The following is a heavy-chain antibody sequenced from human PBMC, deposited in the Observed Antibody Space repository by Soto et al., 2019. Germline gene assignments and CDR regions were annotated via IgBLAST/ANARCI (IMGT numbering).Heavy chain of an antibody. D-gene: IGHD3-10*01. Sequence: EVQLVESGGGLVQPGESLRLSCAASGFKLSSYWMSWVRQAPGKGLEWVANIKQDGSEIFYVDSVKGRFTISRDNAKNSLYLQLNSLRAEDTAVYYCARSTMVRGVIINDWGQGTLVTVSS. CDR2: IKQDGSEI. V-gene: IGHV3-7*01. CDR3: ARSTMVRGVIIND. J-gene: IGHJ4*02. CDR1: GFKLSSYW.